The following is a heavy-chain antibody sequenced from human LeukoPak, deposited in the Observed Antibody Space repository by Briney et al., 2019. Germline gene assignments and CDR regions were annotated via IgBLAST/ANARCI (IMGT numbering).Heavy chain of an antibody. CDR1: GFTVSSNY. J-gene: IGHJ3*02. D-gene: IGHD4-17*01. Sequence: GGSLRLSCAASGFTVSSNYMSWVRQAPGKGLEWVSVIYSGGSTYYADSVKGRFTISRDNSKNTLYLQTNSLRAEDTAVYYCASPLTVTHVGYDAFDIWGQGTMVTVSS. V-gene: IGHV3-53*01. CDR3: ASPLTVTHVGYDAFDI. CDR2: IYSGGST.